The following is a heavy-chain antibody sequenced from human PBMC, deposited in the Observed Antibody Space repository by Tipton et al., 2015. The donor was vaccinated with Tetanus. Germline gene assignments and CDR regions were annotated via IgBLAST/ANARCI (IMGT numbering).Heavy chain of an antibody. CDR2: IYYSGST. J-gene: IGHJ5*02. CDR1: GGSISSGGYY. CDR3: ARGEYYYDSSGYAS. D-gene: IGHD3-22*01. V-gene: IGHV4-31*03. Sequence: LRLSCTVSGGSISSGGYYWSWIRQHPGKGLEWIGYIYYSGSTYYNPSLKSRVTISVDTSKNQFSLKLSSVTAADTAVYYCARGEYYYDSSGYASWGQGTLVTVSS.